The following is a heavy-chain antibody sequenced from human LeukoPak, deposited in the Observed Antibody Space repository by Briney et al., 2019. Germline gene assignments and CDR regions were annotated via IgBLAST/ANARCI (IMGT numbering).Heavy chain of an antibody. CDR1: GFTFSSYS. D-gene: IGHD3-22*01. CDR3: ARAPYYYDSSGSYFDY. Sequence: GGSLRLSCAASGFTFSSYSMNRVRQAPGKGLEWVSSISSSSSYIYYADSVKGRFTISRDNAKNSLYLQMNSLRAEDTAVYYCARAPYYYDSSGSYFDYWGQGTLVTVSS. CDR2: ISSSSSYI. V-gene: IGHV3-21*01. J-gene: IGHJ4*02.